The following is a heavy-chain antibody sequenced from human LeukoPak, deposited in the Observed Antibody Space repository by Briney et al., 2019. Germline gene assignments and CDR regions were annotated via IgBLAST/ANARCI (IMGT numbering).Heavy chain of an antibody. CDR2: ISYDGINK. CDR3: ARGGVVYCSGGSCYSGWFDP. CDR1: GFTFSSYA. D-gene: IGHD2-15*01. J-gene: IGHJ5*02. Sequence: PGGSLRLSCAASGFTFSSYAMHWVRQAPGKGLEWVAVISYDGINKYYADSVKGRFTISRDNSKNTLYLQMNSLRAEDTAVYYCARGGVVYCSGGSCYSGWFDPWGQGTLVTVSS. V-gene: IGHV3-30-3*01.